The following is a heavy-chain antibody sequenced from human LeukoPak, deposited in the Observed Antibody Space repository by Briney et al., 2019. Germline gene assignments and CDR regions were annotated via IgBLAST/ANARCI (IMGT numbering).Heavy chain of an antibody. CDR3: ARLRVIVGAWSASDF. CDR2: INPESGGT. CDR1: GYTFTGYY. V-gene: IGHV1-2*02. J-gene: IGHJ4*02. Sequence: ASVKVSCKASGYTFTGYYVHWVRQAPGQGLEWMGWINPESGGTNYAQKFQGRVTMTRDTSISTAYMELTSLRSHDTAGYYCARLRVIVGAWSASDFGGQGTRVTVSS. D-gene: IGHD1-26*01.